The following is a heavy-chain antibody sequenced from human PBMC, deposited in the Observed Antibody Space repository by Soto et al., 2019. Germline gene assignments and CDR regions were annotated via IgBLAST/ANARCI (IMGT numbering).Heavy chain of an antibody. CDR1: VFTFSSYA. V-gene: IGHV3-23*01. D-gene: IGHD5-18*01. Sequence: VGSLRLSCASSVFTFSSYAMSCVRHSPGKWLEWVSAISGSGGSTYYADSVKGRFTISRDNSKNTLYLQMNSLRAEDTAVYYCAHSYAIRGPFDYWGQGTLVNVS. CDR2: ISGSGGST. J-gene: IGHJ4*02. CDR3: AHSYAIRGPFDY.